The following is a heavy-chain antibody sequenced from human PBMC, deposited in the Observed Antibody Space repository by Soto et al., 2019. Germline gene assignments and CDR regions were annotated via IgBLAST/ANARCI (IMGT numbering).Heavy chain of an antibody. V-gene: IGHV3-30*03. CDR3: ARALAVAALDY. Sequence: VGSLRLSCAASGFTFSSYGMHWVRQAPGKGLEWVAVISYDGSNKYYADSVKGRFTISRDNSKNTLYLQMNSLRAEDTAVYYCARALAVAALDYWGQGTLVTVSS. CDR1: GFTFSSYG. CDR2: ISYDGSNK. D-gene: IGHD6-19*01. J-gene: IGHJ4*02.